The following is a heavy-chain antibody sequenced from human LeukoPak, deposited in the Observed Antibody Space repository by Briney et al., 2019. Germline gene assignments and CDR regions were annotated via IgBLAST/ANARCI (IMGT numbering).Heavy chain of an antibody. CDR3: ARDFSYGSGWYGELDY. D-gene: IGHD6-13*01. CDR2: INPSGGST. J-gene: IGHJ4*02. Sequence: ASVKVSCKASGYTFTSYYMHWVRQAPGQGLEWMGIINPSGGSTSYAQKFQGRVTMTRDMSTSTVYMELSSLRSEDTAVYYCARDFSYGSGWYGELDYWGQGTLVTVSS. CDR1: GYTFTSYY. V-gene: IGHV1-46*01.